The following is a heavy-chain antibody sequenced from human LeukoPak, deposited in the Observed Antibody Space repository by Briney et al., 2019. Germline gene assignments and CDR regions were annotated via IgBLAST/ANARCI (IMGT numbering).Heavy chain of an antibody. CDR1: GYTFTSYD. CDR3: ARGPYFGYDSSGWDYYFDY. V-gene: IGHV1-8*01. J-gene: IGHJ4*02. CDR2: MNPNSGNT. Sequence: ASVKVSCKASGYTFTSYDINWVRPATGQGLEWMGWMNPNSGNTGYAQKFQGRVTMTRNTSISTAYMELSSLRSEDTAVYYCARGPYFGYDSSGWDYYFDYWGQGTLVTVSS. D-gene: IGHD3-22*01.